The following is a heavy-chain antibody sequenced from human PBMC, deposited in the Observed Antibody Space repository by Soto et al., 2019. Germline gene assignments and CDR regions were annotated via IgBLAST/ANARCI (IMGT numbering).Heavy chain of an antibody. CDR3: SWGLECDHFDY. J-gene: IGHJ4*02. D-gene: IGHD3-16*01. CDR1: GFTFGDYA. CDR2: IRSKAYGGTT. Sequence: GGSLRLSCTASGFTFGDYAMSWVRQAPGKGLEWVGFIRSKAYGGTTEYAASVKGRFTISRDDSKSIAYLQMNSLKTEDTAVYYCSWGLECDHFDYWGQGTLVTVSS. V-gene: IGHV3-49*04.